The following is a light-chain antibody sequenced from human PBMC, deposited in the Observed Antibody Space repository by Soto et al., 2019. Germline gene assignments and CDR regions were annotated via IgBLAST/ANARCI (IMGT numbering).Light chain of an antibody. CDR3: QQANSPPLT. J-gene: IGKJ4*01. V-gene: IGKV1-12*01. CDR2: AAS. Sequence: DIQMTQSPSSVSASVGDRVTITCRASERINTYLAWYQQQPGKAPKLLIYAASTLHSGVPSRFSGSGSGTEFTLTISNLQPEDFATYYCQQANSPPLTFGGGTKVDIK. CDR1: ERINTY.